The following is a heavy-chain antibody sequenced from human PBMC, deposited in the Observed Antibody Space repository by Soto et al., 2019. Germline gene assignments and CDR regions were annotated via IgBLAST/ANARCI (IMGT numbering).Heavy chain of an antibody. Sequence: QVQLVQSGGEVKKPGASVKVSCKASGYTFTNYGISWVRQDPGQGLEWMGWINVYNGNTKYAQKVQGRVTMTTDISTSTAYMELRSLRSDDTAVYYCARGVGSGSYYNQYNWFDPWGQGTLVTVSS. J-gene: IGHJ5*02. D-gene: IGHD3-10*01. V-gene: IGHV1-18*01. CDR1: GYTFTNYG. CDR2: INVYNGNT. CDR3: ARGVGSGSYYNQYNWFDP.